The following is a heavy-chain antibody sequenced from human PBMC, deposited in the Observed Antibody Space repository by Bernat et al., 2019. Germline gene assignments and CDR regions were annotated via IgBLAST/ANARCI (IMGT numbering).Heavy chain of an antibody. CDR2: IYYSGST. J-gene: IGHJ3*02. D-gene: IGHD3-16*01. Sequence: QPQLQESGPGLVKPSETLSLTCTVSGGSISSSSYYWGWIRQPPGKGLEWIGSIYYSGSTYYNPSLKSRVTISVDTSKNQFSLKLSSVTAADTAVYYCARHERGTGLGSAFDIWGQGTMVTVSS. CDR3: ARHERGTGLGSAFDI. CDR1: GGSISSSSYY. V-gene: IGHV4-39*01.